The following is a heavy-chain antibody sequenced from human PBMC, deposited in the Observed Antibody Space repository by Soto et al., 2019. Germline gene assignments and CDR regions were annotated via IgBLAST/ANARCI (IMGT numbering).Heavy chain of an antibody. D-gene: IGHD3-22*01. J-gene: IGHJ5*02. CDR3: AKDVDYYYESTSYRWFET. CDR2: IYHSGRT. V-gene: IGHV4-59*01. CDR1: GGSIRAYY. Sequence: SETLSLTCSVSGGSIRAYYWSWIRQPPGGGLEWIGYIYHSGRTNYNPALKSRVSMSVDTSKDQFFLTLTSVTAAETAIYYCAKDVDYYYESTSYRWFETWCPGIQVT.